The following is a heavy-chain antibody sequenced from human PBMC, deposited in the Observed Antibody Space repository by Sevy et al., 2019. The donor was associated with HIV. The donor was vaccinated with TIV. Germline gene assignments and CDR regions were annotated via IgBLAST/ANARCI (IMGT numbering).Heavy chain of an antibody. J-gene: IGHJ3*02. CDR3: PRERGISFIVGATTGASDM. D-gene: IGHD1-26*01. V-gene: IGHV3-7*01. CDR1: GFTFSSNW. Sequence: GGSLRISCAASGFTFSSNWMSWVRQAPGKGLEWVANIKQDGSEIYYVDSVKGRFTISRDNAKNSLYLQMSSLRAEDTAVYYCPRERGISFIVGATTGASDMWGQGTMVTVSS. CDR2: IKQDGSEI.